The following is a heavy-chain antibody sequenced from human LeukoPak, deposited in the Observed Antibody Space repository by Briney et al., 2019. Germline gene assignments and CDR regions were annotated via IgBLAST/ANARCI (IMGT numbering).Heavy chain of an antibody. J-gene: IGHJ3*02. CDR2: IYHSGST. V-gene: IGHV4-38-2*01. D-gene: IGHD2-2*02. Sequence: SETLSLTCAVSGYSISSGYYCGWIRQPPGKGLEWIGSIYHSGSTYYNPSLKSRVTISVDTSKNQFSLKLSSVTAADTAVYYCARPGGYCSRTSCYKDDAFDIWGQGTMVTVSS. CDR1: GYSISSGYY. CDR3: ARPGGYCSRTSCYKDDAFDI.